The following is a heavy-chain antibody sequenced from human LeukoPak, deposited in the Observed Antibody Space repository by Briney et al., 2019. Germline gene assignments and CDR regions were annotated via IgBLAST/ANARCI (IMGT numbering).Heavy chain of an antibody. D-gene: IGHD2-15*01. V-gene: IGHV4-4*02. Sequence: SETLSLTCAVSGGSISSSNWWSWVRQPPGKGLEWIGEIYHSGSTNYNPSPKSRVTISVDKSKNQFSLKLSSVTAADTAVYYCAREVNCSGGSCSLRGYYFDYWGQGTLVTVSS. J-gene: IGHJ4*02. CDR3: AREVNCSGGSCSLRGYYFDY. CDR2: IYHSGST. CDR1: GGSISSSNW.